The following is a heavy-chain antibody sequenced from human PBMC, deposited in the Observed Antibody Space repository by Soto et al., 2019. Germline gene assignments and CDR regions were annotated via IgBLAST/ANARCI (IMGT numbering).Heavy chain of an antibody. D-gene: IGHD4-17*01. Sequence: PSETLSLTCAVSGGSISSSNWWSWVRQPPGKGLEWIGEIYHSGSTNYNPSLKSRVTISVDTSKNQFSLKLSSVTAADTAVYYCARGFGDYVPEYFQHWGQGTLVTVSS. J-gene: IGHJ1*01. V-gene: IGHV4-4*02. CDR1: GGSISSSNW. CDR2: IYHSGST. CDR3: ARGFGDYVPEYFQH.